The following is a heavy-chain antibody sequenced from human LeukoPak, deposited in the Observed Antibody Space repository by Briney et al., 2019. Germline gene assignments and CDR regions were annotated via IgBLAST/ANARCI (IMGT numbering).Heavy chain of an antibody. D-gene: IGHD5-12*01. CDR3: ARVENSATRGFYFDY. CDR2: ISGSSGRT. CDR1: GFVFSGYA. V-gene: IGHV3-23*01. Sequence: GGSLRVSCAASGFVFSGYAMAWVRQAPGKGLEWVSGISGSSGRTYYADSVKGRFSISRDNAKNSLNLQMNSLRAEDTAFYYCARVENSATRGFYFDYWGQGALVTVSS. J-gene: IGHJ4*02.